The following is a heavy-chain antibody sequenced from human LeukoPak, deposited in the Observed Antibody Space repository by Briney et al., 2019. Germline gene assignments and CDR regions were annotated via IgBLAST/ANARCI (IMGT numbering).Heavy chain of an antibody. J-gene: IGHJ3*02. D-gene: IGHD3-22*01. CDR3: AKGKDYYDSGGYYYTYAFDI. V-gene: IGHV3-30*18. CDR2: ISYEGSNK. Sequence: GGSLRLSCAASGFTFSSYAMHWVRQAPGKGLEWVAFISYEGSNKYYADSVKGRFSISRDNSKNTLYLQMNSLRAEDTAVYYCAKGKDYYDSGGYYYTYAFDIWGQGTMVTVSS. CDR1: GFTFSSYA.